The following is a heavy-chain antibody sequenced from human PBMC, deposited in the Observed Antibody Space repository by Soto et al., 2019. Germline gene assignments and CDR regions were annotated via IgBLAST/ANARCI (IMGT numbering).Heavy chain of an antibody. V-gene: IGHV3-21*01. CDR3: ARVQWLASHI. D-gene: IGHD6-19*01. J-gene: IGHJ3*02. CDR2: ITTSSTSI. Sequence: EVQLVESGGGLFKPVGSLRLSCASSLFTFSSYSMNCVLQALVKGLEWVSTITTSSTSIYYADSVKGQFTISRDNAKNSLYLQMNSLRVEDTAVYYCARVQWLASHIWGQGTMVTVSS. CDR1: LFTFSSYS.